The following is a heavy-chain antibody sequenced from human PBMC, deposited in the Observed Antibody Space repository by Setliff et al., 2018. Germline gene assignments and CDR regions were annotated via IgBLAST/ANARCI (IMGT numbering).Heavy chain of an antibody. Sequence: GVLRLSCAVSGFTFSSYAMSWVRQAPGKGLEWVSSISGNGGSTYYADSVKGRFTISRDNSKNTVHLQMNSLRAEDTAVFYCARGRGLVGSGSGWFFDSWGQGTLVTVSS. CDR2: ISGNGGST. CDR3: ARGRGLVGSGSGWFFDS. D-gene: IGHD6-19*01. V-gene: IGHV3-23*01. J-gene: IGHJ4*02. CDR1: GFTFSSYA.